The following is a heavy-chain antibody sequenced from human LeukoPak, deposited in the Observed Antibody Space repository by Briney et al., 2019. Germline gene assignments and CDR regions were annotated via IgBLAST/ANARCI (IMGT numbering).Heavy chain of an antibody. CDR1: GFTFSDYY. J-gene: IGHJ4*02. CDR3: ARRRYNWNAIDY. D-gene: IGHD1-20*01. CDR2: ISSSGSTI. Sequence: GGSLRLSCAASGFTFSDYYMSWIRQAPGKGLEWVSYISSSGSTIYYTDSVKGRFTISRDNAKNSLYLQMNSLRAEDTAVYYCARRRYNWNAIDYWGQGTLVTVSS. V-gene: IGHV3-11*01.